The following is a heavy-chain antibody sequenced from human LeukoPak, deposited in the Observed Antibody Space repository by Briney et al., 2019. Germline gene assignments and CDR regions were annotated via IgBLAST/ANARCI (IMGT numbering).Heavy chain of an antibody. J-gene: IGHJ6*02. CDR2: ISWNSGSI. Sequence: SLRLSCAASGFTFDDYAMHWVRQAPGKGLEWVSGISWNSGSIGYADSVKGRFTISRDNAKNSLYLQMNSLRAEDTALYYCATLDVRGQGTTVTVSS. CDR3: ATLDV. V-gene: IGHV3-9*01. CDR1: GFTFDDYA.